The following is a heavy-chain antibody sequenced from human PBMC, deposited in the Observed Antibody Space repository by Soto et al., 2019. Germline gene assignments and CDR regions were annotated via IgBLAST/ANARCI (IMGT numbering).Heavy chain of an antibody. Sequence: ASVKVSCKASGGTFSSYAISWVRQAPGQGLEWMGGIIPIFGTANYAQKFQGRVTITADKSTSTAYMELSSLRSEDTAVYYCATNAARSGNDYFDYWGQGTLVTVSS. V-gene: IGHV1-69*06. J-gene: IGHJ4*02. CDR3: ATNAARSGNDYFDY. D-gene: IGHD5-12*01. CDR2: IIPIFGTA. CDR1: GGTFSSYA.